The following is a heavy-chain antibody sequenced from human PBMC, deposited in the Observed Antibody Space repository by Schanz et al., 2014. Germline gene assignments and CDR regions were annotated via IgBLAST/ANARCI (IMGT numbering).Heavy chain of an antibody. J-gene: IGHJ4*02. D-gene: IGHD6-19*01. V-gene: IGHV3-66*03. CDR2: VGSGDST. CDR3: AKERDITGWNHGDY. CDR1: GFSVSTNY. Sequence: EVQLVESGGGLIQPGGSLRLSCAVSGFSVSTNYMSWVRQAPGKGLEWVSHIVGSGDSTYYADSVKGRFTISRDNSKTTLFLHMESLRTEDEDVYDCAKERDITGWNHGDYGGQGTLVTVSS.